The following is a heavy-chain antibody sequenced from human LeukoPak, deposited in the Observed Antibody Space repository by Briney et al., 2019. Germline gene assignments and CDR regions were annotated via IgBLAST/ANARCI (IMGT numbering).Heavy chain of an antibody. J-gene: IGHJ4*02. Sequence: SGPALVKPTQTLTLTCTFSGFSLSTSGVCVSWLRQPPGKALECLALIDWDDDKYYSTSLKTRLTISTYTSKNQVVLTMTNMDPVDTATYYCARMVHSSSWFFDYWGQGTLVTVSS. D-gene: IGHD6-13*01. CDR3: ARMVHSSSWFFDY. V-gene: IGHV2-70*01. CDR2: IDWDDDK. CDR1: GFSLSTSGVC.